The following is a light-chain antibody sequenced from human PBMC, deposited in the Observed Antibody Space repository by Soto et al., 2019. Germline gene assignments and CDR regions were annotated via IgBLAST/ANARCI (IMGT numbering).Light chain of an antibody. J-gene: IGLJ1*01. Sequence: QSARTSPASVLGSPGQSITFSCPGTSSDVGGYNYVSWYQQHPGKAPKLMIYDVSNRPSGVSNRFSGSKSGNTASLTISGLQAEDEADYYCSSYTSSSTLLNVFGTGTKVTVL. V-gene: IGLV2-14*01. CDR2: DVS. CDR1: SSDVGGYNY. CDR3: SSYTSSSTLLNV.